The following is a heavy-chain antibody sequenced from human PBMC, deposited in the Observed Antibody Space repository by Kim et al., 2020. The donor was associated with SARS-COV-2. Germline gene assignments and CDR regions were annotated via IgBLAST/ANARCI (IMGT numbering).Heavy chain of an antibody. CDR1: EFTFSNYW. D-gene: IGHD4-4*01. Sequence: GGSLRLSCAASEFTFSNYWMHWVHQMPGQGLEWVSRIKSDGSSKDYADSVKGRFRITRDNAWNKMYLEMNGLRVEDTAVYYCARELKIDPSSPRQYDALDMWGQGTMVTVSS. V-gene: IGHV3-74*01. CDR2: IKSDGSSK. J-gene: IGHJ3*02. CDR3: ARELKIDPSSPRQYDALDM.